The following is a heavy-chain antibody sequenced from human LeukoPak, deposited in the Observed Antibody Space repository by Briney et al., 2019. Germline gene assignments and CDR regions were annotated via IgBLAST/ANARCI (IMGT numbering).Heavy chain of an antibody. Sequence: PGRSLRLSCAASGFTFSSYAMHWVRQAPGKGLEWVAVISYDGSNKYYADSVKGRFTISRDNSKNTLYLQMNSLRAEDTAVYYCAKNIAAAGTPPSFFDYWGQGTLVTVSS. D-gene: IGHD6-13*01. CDR1: GFTFSSYA. J-gene: IGHJ4*02. CDR2: ISYDGSNK. CDR3: AKNIAAAGTPPSFFDY. V-gene: IGHV3-30-3*02.